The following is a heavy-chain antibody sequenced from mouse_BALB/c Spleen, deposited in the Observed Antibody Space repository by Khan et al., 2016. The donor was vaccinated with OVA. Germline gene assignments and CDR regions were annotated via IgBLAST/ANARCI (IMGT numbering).Heavy chain of an antibody. CDR3: ARFLHGNLDAMDY. V-gene: IGHV2-9*02. D-gene: IGHD2-1*01. J-gene: IGHJ4*01. Sequence: QVQLKESGPGLVAPSQSLSITCTVSGFSLTTHGVHWVRQPPGKGLEWLGAIWAGGSTNYNSAPLSRLSISKENSKSQVFLKMNSLQTDDTAMYYCARFLHGNLDAMDYWGQGTSVTVSS. CDR1: GFSLTTHG. CDR2: IWAGGST.